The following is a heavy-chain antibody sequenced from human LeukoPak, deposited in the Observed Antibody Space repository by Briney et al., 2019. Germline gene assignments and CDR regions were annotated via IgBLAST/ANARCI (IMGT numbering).Heavy chain of an antibody. CDR2: ISYDGSNK. CDR3: ARGGVLLWFGELSHYYFDY. V-gene: IGHV3-30*04. Sequence: GRSLRLSCAASGFTFSSYAMHWVGQAPGKGLEGVAVISYDGSNKYYADSVKGRFTISRDNSKNTLYLQMNSLRAEDTAVYYCARGGVLLWFGELSHYYFDYWGQGTLVTVSS. CDR1: GFTFSSYA. J-gene: IGHJ4*02. D-gene: IGHD3-10*01.